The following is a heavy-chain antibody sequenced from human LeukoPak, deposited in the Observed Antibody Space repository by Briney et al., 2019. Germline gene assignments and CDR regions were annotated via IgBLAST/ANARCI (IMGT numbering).Heavy chain of an antibody. Sequence: PSETLSLTCTVSGGSISSYYWSWIRQPPGKGLEWIGYIYYSGSTNYNPSLKSRVTISVDTSKNQFSLKLTSVTAADTAMYYCRAAYYHYGMDVWGQGTTVTVSS. J-gene: IGHJ6*02. CDR3: RAAYYHYGMDV. CDR1: GGSISSYY. CDR2: IYYSGST. V-gene: IGHV4-59*12.